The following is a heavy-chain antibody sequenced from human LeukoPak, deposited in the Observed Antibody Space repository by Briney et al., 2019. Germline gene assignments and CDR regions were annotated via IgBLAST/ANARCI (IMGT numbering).Heavy chain of an antibody. CDR1: GFTFSSYS. V-gene: IGHV3-48*01. Sequence: PGGSLRLSCAASGFTFSSYSMNWVRQAPGKGLEWVSYISSSSSTIYYADSVKGRFTISRDNSKNTLYLQMNSLRAEDTAVYYCATKGVSGYWRTRFDYWGQGTLVTVSS. CDR2: ISSSSSTI. J-gene: IGHJ4*02. CDR3: ATKGVSGYWRTRFDY. D-gene: IGHD5-12*01.